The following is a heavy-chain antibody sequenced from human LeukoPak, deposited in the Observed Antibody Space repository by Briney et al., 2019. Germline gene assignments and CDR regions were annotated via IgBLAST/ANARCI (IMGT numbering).Heavy chain of an antibody. V-gene: IGHV3-66*04. D-gene: IGHD3-22*01. J-gene: IGHJ4*02. Sequence: GGSLRLSCAASGFTVSSNYMSWVRQAPGKELEWVSIIYSGGDTYYADSVKGRFTISRDNSMNTLYLQMNSLRAEDTAVYYCASQYYYDNSGYSVWGQGTLVTVSS. CDR1: GFTVSSNY. CDR3: ASQYYYDNSGYSV. CDR2: IYSGGDT.